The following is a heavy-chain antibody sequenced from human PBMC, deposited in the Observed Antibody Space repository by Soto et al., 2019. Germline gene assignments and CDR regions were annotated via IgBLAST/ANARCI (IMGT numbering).Heavy chain of an antibody. CDR1: GVSISSYY. CDR2: IYYSGST. CDR3: ATSLYYYDSSGYRGGWFDP. Sequence: SETLSLTCTVSGVSISSYYWSWIRQPPGKGLEWIGYIYYSGSTNYNPSLKSRVTISVDTSKNQFSLKLSSVTAADTAVYYCATSLYYYDSSGYRGGWFDPWGQGTLVTVS. V-gene: IGHV4-59*08. J-gene: IGHJ5*02. D-gene: IGHD3-22*01.